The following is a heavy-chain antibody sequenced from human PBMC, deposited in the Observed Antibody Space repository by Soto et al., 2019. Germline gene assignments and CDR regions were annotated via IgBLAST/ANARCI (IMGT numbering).Heavy chain of an antibody. D-gene: IGHD5-18*01. V-gene: IGHV4-59*01. Sequence: SETLSLSCQVSGCSISGYYWSWIRQAPGKGLQWIGYIFHSGSTSYNPSLRSRVTISVDTSKNQFSLKVNSVTAADTAVYYCAKVRGYASGWRYFDYWGQGTLVTVS. CDR1: GCSISGYY. CDR2: IFHSGST. CDR3: AKVRGYASGWRYFDY. J-gene: IGHJ4*02.